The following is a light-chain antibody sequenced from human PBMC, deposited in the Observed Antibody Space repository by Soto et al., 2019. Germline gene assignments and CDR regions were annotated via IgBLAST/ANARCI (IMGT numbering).Light chain of an antibody. CDR2: DAS. J-gene: IGKJ1*01. CDR1: QSVTTNY. CDR3: QQCSFSPRT. Sequence: EIVLTQSPATLSLSPGERATLSCRASQSVTTNYLDWFQQKPGQAPRLLIYDASIRADGIPDRFSGSGSETDFTLTISRLEPEDSAVYYCQQCSFSPRTFGQGTKVDIK. V-gene: IGKV3-20*01.